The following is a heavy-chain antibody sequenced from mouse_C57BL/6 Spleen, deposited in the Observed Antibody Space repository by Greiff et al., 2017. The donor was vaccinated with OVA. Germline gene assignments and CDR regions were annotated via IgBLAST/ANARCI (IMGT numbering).Heavy chain of an antibody. CDR1: GYTFTSYW. D-gene: IGHD3-2*02. J-gene: IGHJ3*01. CDR3: ASTAQETWFAY. CDR2: IDPSDSYT. V-gene: IGHV1-59*01. Sequence: VQLQQPGAELVRPGTSVKLSCKASGYTFTSYWMHWVKQRPGQGLAWIGVIDPSDSYTNYNPKFKGKATLTVDTSSSTAYMQLSSLTSEDSAVYCGASTAQETWFAYWGQGTLVTVSA.